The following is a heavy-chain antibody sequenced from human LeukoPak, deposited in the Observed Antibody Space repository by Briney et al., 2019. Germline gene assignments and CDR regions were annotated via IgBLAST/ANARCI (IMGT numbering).Heavy chain of an antibody. J-gene: IGHJ4*02. V-gene: IGHV4-61*02. CDR2: IYTSGST. Sequence: SETLSLTCTVSGGSISSGSYYWSWIRQPAGKGLEWIGRIYTSGSTNYNPSLKSRVTISVDTSKNQFSLKLSSVTAADTAVYYCAREVVVRGVRNAWVFVDYWGQGTLVTVSS. D-gene: IGHD3-10*01. CDR1: GGSISSGSYY. CDR3: AREVVVRGVRNAWVFVDY.